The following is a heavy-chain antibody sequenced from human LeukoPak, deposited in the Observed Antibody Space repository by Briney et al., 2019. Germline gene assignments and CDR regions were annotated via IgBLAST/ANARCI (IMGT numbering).Heavy chain of an antibody. CDR1: GFTFSNYA. J-gene: IGHJ6*04. CDR2: ISGSGIST. D-gene: IGHD3-10*02. V-gene: IGHV3-23*01. Sequence: GGSLRLSCAGSGFTFSNYAMSWVRQAPGKGLEWVSAISGSGISTHYADSVKGRFTISRDNAKNSLYLQMNSLRAEDTAVYYCAELGITMIGGVWGKGTTVTISS. CDR3: AELGITMIGGV.